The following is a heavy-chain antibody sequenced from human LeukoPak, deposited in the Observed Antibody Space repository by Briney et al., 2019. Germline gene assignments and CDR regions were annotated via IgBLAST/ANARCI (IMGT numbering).Heavy chain of an antibody. V-gene: IGHV1-2*04. Sequence: ASMKVSCKASGYIFTNNYIHWVRQAPGQGLEWLGWINPSTGGTKYAQQFQGWVTLTRDTSTSTAYLDLSRLKSNDTAVYYCARGYGSMFIDNWGQGTLVSVSS. CDR1: GYIFTNNY. CDR2: INPSTGGT. CDR3: ARGYGSMFIDN. D-gene: IGHD3-22*01. J-gene: IGHJ4*02.